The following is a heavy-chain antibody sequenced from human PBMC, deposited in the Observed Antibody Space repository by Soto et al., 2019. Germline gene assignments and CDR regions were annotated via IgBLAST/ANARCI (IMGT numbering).Heavy chain of an antibody. Sequence: QVQLVQSGAEVKKPGASVKVSCRASGYTFTSYGISWVRQAPGQGLEWMGWISAYNGNTNYVQKLQGRVTMTTDTSTSTAYMELRSLRSDDTAVYYCARGRQYQLLHGPLDYWGQGTLVTVSS. J-gene: IGHJ4*02. CDR1: GYTFTSYG. CDR2: ISAYNGNT. D-gene: IGHD2-2*01. CDR3: ARGRQYQLLHGPLDY. V-gene: IGHV1-18*01.